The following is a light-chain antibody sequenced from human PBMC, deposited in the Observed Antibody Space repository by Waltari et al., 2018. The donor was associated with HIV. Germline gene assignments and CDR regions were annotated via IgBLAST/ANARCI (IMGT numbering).Light chain of an antibody. Sequence: QSALTQPASVSESPGQSLTISCTGTSSDVGGYNYVSWYQQHPGKAPKVMIYDVSNRPSGVSNRFSGSKSGNTASLTISGLQAEDEADYYCSSYTSSSSWVFGGGTKLTVL. V-gene: IGLV2-14*03. J-gene: IGLJ3*02. CDR2: DVS. CDR3: SSYTSSSSWV. CDR1: SSDVGGYNY.